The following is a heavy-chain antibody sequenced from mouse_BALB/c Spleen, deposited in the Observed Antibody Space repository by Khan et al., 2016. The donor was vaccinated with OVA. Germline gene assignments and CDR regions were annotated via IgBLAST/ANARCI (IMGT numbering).Heavy chain of an antibody. Sequence: QVQLQQSGAELARPGASVKMSCKASGYTFTSYTIHWIKMRPGQGLEWIGYINPNNGYTNYNQKFKDKATLTADKSSTKAYMQLNSLNSDDSAVWRCVRDGAYYRNYGWFAYWGLGTLVTVSA. D-gene: IGHD2-5*01. V-gene: IGHV1-4*01. CDR3: VRDGAYYRNYGWFAY. J-gene: IGHJ3*01. CDR1: GYTFTSYT. CDR2: INPNNGYT.